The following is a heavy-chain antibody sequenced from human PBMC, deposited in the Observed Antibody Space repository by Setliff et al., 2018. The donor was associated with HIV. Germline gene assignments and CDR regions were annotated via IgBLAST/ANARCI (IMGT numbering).Heavy chain of an antibody. V-gene: IGHV4-34*01. D-gene: IGHD3-16*02. CDR2: INHSGST. CDR3: ARGGGDMITFGGVIVLFWFDP. Sequence: SETLSLTCAVYGGSFSGYYWSWIRQPPGKRLEWIGEINHSGSTNYNPSLKSRVTISVDTSKNQFSLKLSSVTAADTAVYYCARGGGDMITFGGVIVLFWFDPWGQGTLVTVSS. CDR1: GGSFSGYY. J-gene: IGHJ5*02.